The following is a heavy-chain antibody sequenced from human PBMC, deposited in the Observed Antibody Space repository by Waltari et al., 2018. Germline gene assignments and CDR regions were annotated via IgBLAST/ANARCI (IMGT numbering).Heavy chain of an antibody. D-gene: IGHD2-2*01. CDR1: GGTFSIHA. J-gene: IGHJ3*01. Sequence: QVQLMQSGAEVKKPGSSVKVSCKASGGTFSIHAISWVRQAPGQGLEWLGGVIPRFGTVNYEQRVQGRVTITAAESTSTIYMELHTLRSEDTAVYYCASGAGYCSSSNCPHDAFNVWGQGTMVTVSS. CDR2: VIPRFGTV. CDR3: ASGAGYCSSSNCPHDAFNV. V-gene: IGHV1-69*01.